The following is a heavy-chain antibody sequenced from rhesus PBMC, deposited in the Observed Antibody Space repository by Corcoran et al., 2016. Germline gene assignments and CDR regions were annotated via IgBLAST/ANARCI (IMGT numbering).Heavy chain of an antibody. V-gene: IGHV4-169*01. CDR3: ARRRLDIDY. CDR1: GGSISSSY. D-gene: IGHD5-24*01. J-gene: IGHJ4*01. CDR2: IYGSGSSP. Sequence: QLQLQESGPGLVKPSETLSVTCAVSGGSISSSYWSWIRLAPGKGLEWTGYIYGSGSSPNYNPSLKSRVTLSVDTSKNQLSLKLSSVTTADTAVYYCARRRLDIDYWGQGVLVTVSS.